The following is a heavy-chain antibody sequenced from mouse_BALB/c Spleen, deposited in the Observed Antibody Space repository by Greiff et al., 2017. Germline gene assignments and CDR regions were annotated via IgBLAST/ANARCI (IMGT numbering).Heavy chain of an antibody. CDR3: ASTATVDY. CDR1: GFNIKDTY. V-gene: IGHV14-3*02. Sequence: EVQLQQSGAELVKPGASVKLSCTASGFNIKDTYMHWVKQRPEQGLEWIGRIDPANGNTKYDPKFQGKATITADTSSNTAYLQLSSLTSEDTAVYYCASTATVDYWGQGTTLTVSS. CDR2: IDPANGNT. J-gene: IGHJ2*01. D-gene: IGHD1-2*01.